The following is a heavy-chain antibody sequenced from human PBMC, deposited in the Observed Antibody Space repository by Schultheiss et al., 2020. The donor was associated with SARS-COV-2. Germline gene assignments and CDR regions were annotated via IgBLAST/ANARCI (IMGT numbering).Heavy chain of an antibody. V-gene: IGHV1-2*02. CDR1: GYTFTGYY. Sequence: ASVKVSCKASGYTFTGYYMHWVRQAPGQGLEWMGWINPNSGGTNYAQKFQGRVTMTRDTSISTAYMELSSLRSEDTAVYYCAAALESKWSRYWYFDLWGRGTLVTVSS. J-gene: IGHJ2*01. D-gene: IGHD2-15*01. CDR2: INPNSGGT. CDR3: AAALESKWSRYWYFDL.